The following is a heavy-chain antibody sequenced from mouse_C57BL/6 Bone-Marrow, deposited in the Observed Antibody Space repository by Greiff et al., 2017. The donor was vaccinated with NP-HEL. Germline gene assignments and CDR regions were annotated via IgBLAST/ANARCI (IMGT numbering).Heavy chain of an antibody. CDR2: ISNGGGST. Sequence: EVKLMESGGGLVQPGGSLKLSCAASGFTFSDYYMYWVRQTPEKRLEWVAYISNGGGSTYYPDTVKGRFTISRDNAKNTLYLQMSRLKSEDTAMYYCARRGIYAMDYWGQGTSVTVSS. V-gene: IGHV5-12*01. J-gene: IGHJ4*01. CDR3: ARRGIYAMDY. CDR1: GFTFSDYY.